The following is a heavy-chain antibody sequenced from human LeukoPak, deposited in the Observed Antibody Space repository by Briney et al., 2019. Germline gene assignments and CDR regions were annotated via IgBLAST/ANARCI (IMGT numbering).Heavy chain of an antibody. V-gene: IGHV4-39*01. D-gene: IGHD4-17*01. J-gene: IGHJ4*01. CDR3: ARLDGDSLFDY. CDR2: IYYSGDT. CDR1: GASISSSTYY. Sequence: PSQTLSLTCTVSGASISSSTYYWGWIRQPPGKGLEWIGSIYYSGDTYYNPSLKSRVTISVDTSKNQFSLKLSSVTAADTAVYYCARLDGDSLFDYWGHGTLVTVSS.